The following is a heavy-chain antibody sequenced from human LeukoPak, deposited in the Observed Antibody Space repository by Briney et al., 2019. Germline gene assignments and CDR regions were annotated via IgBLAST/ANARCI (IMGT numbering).Heavy chain of an antibody. V-gene: IGHV3-9*01. CDR2: ISWNSGSI. J-gene: IGHJ6*02. Sequence: GRSLRLSCAASGFTFDDYAMHWVRQAPGKGLEWVSGISWNSGSIGYADSVKGRFTISRDNAKNSLYLQMNSLRAEDTALYYCAKSGLGDRYGMDVWGQGTTVAASS. CDR1: GFTFDDYA. D-gene: IGHD3-16*01. CDR3: AKSGLGDRYGMDV.